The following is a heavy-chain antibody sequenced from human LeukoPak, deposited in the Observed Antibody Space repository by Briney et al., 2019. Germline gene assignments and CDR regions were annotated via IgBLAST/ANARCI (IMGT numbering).Heavy chain of an antibody. CDR2: INHSGST. CDR3: ARLEGVVVATDNWFDP. J-gene: IGHJ5*02. V-gene: IGHV4-34*01. D-gene: IGHD2-21*01. Sequence: PSETLSLTCAVYGGSFSGYYWSWIRQPPGKGLEWIGEINHSGSTNYNPSLKSRVTISVDTSKNQFSLKLTSVTAADTAVYYCARLEGVVVATDNWFDPWGQGTLVTVSS. CDR1: GGSFSGYY.